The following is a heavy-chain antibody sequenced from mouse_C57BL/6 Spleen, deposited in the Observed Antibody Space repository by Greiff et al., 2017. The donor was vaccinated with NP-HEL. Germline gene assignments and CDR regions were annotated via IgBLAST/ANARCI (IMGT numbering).Heavy chain of an antibody. CDR2: INPSNGGT. D-gene: IGHD4-1*01. Sequence: EVQLQQSGPVLVKPGASVKMSCKTSGYTFTDYYMNWVKQSHGKSLEWIGVINPSNGGTSYNQKFKGKATLTVDKSSSTAYMELNSLTSEESAVYYCATGTYFDYWGQGTTLTVSS. V-gene: IGHV1-19*01. CDR1: GYTFTDYY. CDR3: ATGTYFDY. J-gene: IGHJ2*01.